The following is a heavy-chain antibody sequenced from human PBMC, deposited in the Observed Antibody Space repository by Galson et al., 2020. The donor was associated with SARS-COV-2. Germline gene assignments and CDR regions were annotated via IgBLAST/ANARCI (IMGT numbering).Heavy chain of an antibody. CDR2: ISSSGSTI. CDR1: GFTFSSYE. J-gene: IGHJ4*02. Sequence: GGSLGLSCAASGFTFSSYEMNWVRQAPGKGLEWVSYISSSGSTIYYADSVKGRFTISRDNAKNSLYLQMNSLRAEDTAVYYCARERVLVWFGELFDYWGQGTLVTVSS. CDR3: ARERVLVWFGELFDY. V-gene: IGHV3-48*03. D-gene: IGHD3-10*01.